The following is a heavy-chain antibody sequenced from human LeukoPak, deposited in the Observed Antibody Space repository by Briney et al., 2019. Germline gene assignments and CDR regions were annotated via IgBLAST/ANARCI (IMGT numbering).Heavy chain of an antibody. CDR1: GFTFSSYA. CDR2: ISDDGGGA. CDR3: AKDGDYIWGSYRSNPN. Sequence: PGGSLRLSCAASGFTFSSYAMSWVRQAPGKGLEWVSAISDDGGGAYYTDSVKGRFTISRDNSKSTLYLQMSSLRAEDTAVYYCAKDGDYIWGSYRSNPNWGQGTLVTVSS. V-gene: IGHV3-23*01. J-gene: IGHJ4*02. D-gene: IGHD3-16*02.